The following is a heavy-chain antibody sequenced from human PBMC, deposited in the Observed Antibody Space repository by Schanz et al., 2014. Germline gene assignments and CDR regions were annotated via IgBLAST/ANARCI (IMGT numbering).Heavy chain of an antibody. V-gene: IGHV3-64*01. CDR3: ARKSLVSAHYDS. J-gene: IGHJ4*02. CDR2: LSANGDST. Sequence: EVQLVESGGDLVQPGGSLRLSCVASGFTLSNYAMHWVRQTPDKGLEWVSGLSANGDSTFYSSSVKGRFTISRDISKNTLYLQMGSLRAEDVAVYYCARKSLVSAHYDSWGQGTLVTVSS. D-gene: IGHD2-21*01. CDR1: GFTLSNYA.